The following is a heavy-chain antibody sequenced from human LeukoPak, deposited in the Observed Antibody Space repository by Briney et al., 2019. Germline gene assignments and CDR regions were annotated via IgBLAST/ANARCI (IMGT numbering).Heavy chain of an antibody. Sequence: GASVKVSCKASGYTFTSYHMHWVRQAPGQGLGWMGVINPSAGSTSYAQKFQGRVTMTRDTSTSTVYMELSSLRSEDAAVYYCARGIWFGELLGPTDYWGQGTLVTVSS. CDR2: INPSAGST. CDR1: GYTFTSYH. CDR3: ARGIWFGELLGPTDY. V-gene: IGHV1-46*01. D-gene: IGHD3-10*01. J-gene: IGHJ4*02.